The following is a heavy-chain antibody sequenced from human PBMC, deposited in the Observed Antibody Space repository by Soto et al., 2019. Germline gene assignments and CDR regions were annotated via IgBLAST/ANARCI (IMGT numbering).Heavy chain of an antibody. J-gene: IGHJ6*02. V-gene: IGHV5-10-1*01. CDR2: IDPSDSYT. Sequence: GESLKISCKGSGYSFTSYWISWVRQMPGKGLEWMGRIDPSDSYTNYSPSFQGHVTISADKSISTAYLQWSSLKASDTAMYYCARPGYDSSGFGYSYYGMDVWGQGTTVTVSS. CDR3: ARPGYDSSGFGYSYYGMDV. D-gene: IGHD3-22*01. CDR1: GYSFTSYW.